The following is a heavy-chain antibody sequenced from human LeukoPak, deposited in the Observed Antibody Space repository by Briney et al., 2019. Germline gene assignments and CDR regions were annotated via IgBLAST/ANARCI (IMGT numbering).Heavy chain of an antibody. Sequence: GGSLRLSCAASGFTFSSYAMHWVRQAPGKGLEYVSAISSNGGSTYYANSVKGRFTISRDNSKNTLYLQMGSLRAEDMAVYYCAPALTTVTFYFDSWGQETLVTVSS. J-gene: IGHJ4*02. V-gene: IGHV3-64*01. CDR2: ISSNGGST. CDR1: GFTFSSYA. CDR3: APALTTVTFYFDS. D-gene: IGHD4-17*01.